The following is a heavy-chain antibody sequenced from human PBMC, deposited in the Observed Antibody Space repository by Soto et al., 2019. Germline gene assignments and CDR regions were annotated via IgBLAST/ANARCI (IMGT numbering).Heavy chain of an antibody. Sequence: QVQVVQSGDEVKKPGASVKVSCKASGYTFTNYGFSWVRQAPGQGLEWMGWISGYNGNTKYAGKFQGRVSMTTDTSTSTAHMVLRSLRSDDTAVYYCAREGQAPYYYYGMDVWGQGTAVTVSS. CDR2: ISGYNGNT. J-gene: IGHJ6*02. V-gene: IGHV1-18*01. CDR3: AREGQAPYYYYGMDV. CDR1: GYTFTNYG.